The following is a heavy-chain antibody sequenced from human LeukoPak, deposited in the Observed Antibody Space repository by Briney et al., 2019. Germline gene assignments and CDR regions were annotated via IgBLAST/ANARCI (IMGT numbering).Heavy chain of an antibody. CDR2: ITSSSGSI. D-gene: IGHD2-15*01. CDR3: ARDCTGGSCYSDY. Sequence: GGSLRLSCAASGFTFRDYVMSWVPQAPGKGLMWFSAITSSSGSIYYADSVKGRFTISRDNSKNTLYLQMNSLRAEDTAVYYCARDCTGGSCYSDYWGQGTLVTVSS. CDR1: GFTFRDYV. V-gene: IGHV3-23*01. J-gene: IGHJ4*02.